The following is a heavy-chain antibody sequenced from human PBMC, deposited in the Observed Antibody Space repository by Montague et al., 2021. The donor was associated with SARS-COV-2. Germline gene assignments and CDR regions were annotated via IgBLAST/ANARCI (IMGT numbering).Heavy chain of an antibody. Sequence: SETLSLTCNVSGASISSYYWSWILQPPGGGLEWIGYIYYTGTSRSNPSLQSRVTMSVDTSKNQFFLNMTSLTAADTAVYYCARVLGKVTASWGPGTLVTVSS. CDR2: IYYTGTS. CDR1: GASISSYY. D-gene: IGHD3-16*01. J-gene: IGHJ5*02. V-gene: IGHV4-59*08. CDR3: ARVLGKVTAS.